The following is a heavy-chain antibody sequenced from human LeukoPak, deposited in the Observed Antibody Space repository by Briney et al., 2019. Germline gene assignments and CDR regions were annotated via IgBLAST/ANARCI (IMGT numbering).Heavy chain of an antibody. Sequence: GGSLRLSCAASGFTFSSYWMSWVRQAPGKGLEWVANIKQDGSEKYYVDSVKGRFTISRDNAKNSLYLQMNSLRAEDTAVYYCARDLGGSGSYWNRPTLYGMDVWGQGTTVTVSS. CDR3: ARDLGGSGSYWNRPTLYGMDV. CDR1: GFTFSSYW. J-gene: IGHJ6*02. D-gene: IGHD3-10*01. V-gene: IGHV3-7*03. CDR2: IKQDGSEK.